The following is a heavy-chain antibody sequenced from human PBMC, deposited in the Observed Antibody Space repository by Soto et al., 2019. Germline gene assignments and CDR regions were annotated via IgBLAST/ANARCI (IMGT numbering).Heavy chain of an antibody. Sequence: EVQLVESGGGLVKPGGSLRLSCAASGFTFSSYSMNWVRQAPGKGLEWVSSISSSSSYIYYADSVKGRFTISRDNAKNSLYLQMNSLRAEDTAVYYCARDHNGDTNWFDPWGQGTLVTVSS. D-gene: IGHD4-17*01. CDR3: ARDHNGDTNWFDP. V-gene: IGHV3-21*01. CDR2: ISSSSSYI. CDR1: GFTFSSYS. J-gene: IGHJ5*02.